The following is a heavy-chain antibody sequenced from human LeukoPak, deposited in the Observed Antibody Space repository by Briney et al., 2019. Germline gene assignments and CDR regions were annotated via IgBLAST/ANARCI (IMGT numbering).Heavy chain of an antibody. CDR1: GGSFSGYY. J-gene: IGHJ6*02. CDR3: ARELELRGRGSGMDV. V-gene: IGHV4-34*01. CDR2: INHSGST. Sequence: SETLSLTCAVYGGSFSGYYWSWIRQPPGKGLEWIGEINHSGSTNYNPSLKSRVTISVDTSKNQFSLKLSSVTAADTAVYYCARELELRGRGSGMDVWGQGTTVTVSS. D-gene: IGHD1-7*01.